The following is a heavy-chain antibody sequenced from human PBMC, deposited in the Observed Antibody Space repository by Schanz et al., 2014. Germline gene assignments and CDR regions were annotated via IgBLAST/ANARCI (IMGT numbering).Heavy chain of an antibody. J-gene: IGHJ4*02. V-gene: IGHV3-48*04. Sequence: EVQLVESGGGLIQPGGSLRLSCAASGFGFSSYSMNWVRQAPGKGLEWVSYISGSSRTIYYADSMKGRFTISRDNAKSSLYLQMNSLRVEDTAVYYCARIGGSVFDYWAQGTLVTVSS. CDR3: ARIGGSVFDY. CDR2: ISGSSRTI. CDR1: GFGFSSYS. D-gene: IGHD3-10*01.